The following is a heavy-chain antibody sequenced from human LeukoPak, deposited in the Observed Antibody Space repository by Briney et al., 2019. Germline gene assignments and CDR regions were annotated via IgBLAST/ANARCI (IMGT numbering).Heavy chain of an antibody. D-gene: IGHD2-15*01. V-gene: IGHV5-51*01. CDR2: IYPGDSDT. J-gene: IGHJ6*02. Sequence: GESLKISCKGSGYSFTSYCVGWVRQMPGKGLEWMGIIYPGDSDTRYSPSFQGQVTISADKSISTAYLQWSSLKASDTAMYYCARHGAGYCSGGSCPDPHYYYYGMDVWGQGTTVTVSS. CDR3: ARHGAGYCSGGSCPDPHYYYYGMDV. CDR1: GYSFTSYC.